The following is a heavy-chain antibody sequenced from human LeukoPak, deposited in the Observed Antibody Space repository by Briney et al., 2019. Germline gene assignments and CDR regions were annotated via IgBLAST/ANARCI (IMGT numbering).Heavy chain of an antibody. CDR2: IYHSGST. V-gene: IGHV4-38-2*02. CDR3: ARDQRDYGDYGEAFDI. Sequence: SETLSLTCTVSGYSISSGYYWGWIRQPPGKGLEWIGSIYHSGSTYYNPSLKSRVTISVDTSKNQFSLKLSSVTAADTAVYYCARDQRDYGDYGEAFDIWGQGTMVTVSS. CDR1: GYSISSGYY. J-gene: IGHJ3*02. D-gene: IGHD4-17*01.